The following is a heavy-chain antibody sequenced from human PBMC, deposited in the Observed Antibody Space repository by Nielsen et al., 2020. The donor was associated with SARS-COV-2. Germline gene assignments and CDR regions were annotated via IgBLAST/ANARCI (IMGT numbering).Heavy chain of an antibody. D-gene: IGHD1-14*01. CDR3: VRVGPTCSRTFFDF. CDR2: ISYRGST. CDR1: GGSISISDYY. J-gene: IGHJ4*02. Sequence: SETLSLTCTVSGGSISISDYYWGWIRQPPGKGLEWIGSISYRGSTYFNPSLKSRVTMSVDTSKNQFSFRLSSVTAADTAVYYCVRVGPTCSRTFFDFWGQGTLVTVSS. V-gene: IGHV4-39*02.